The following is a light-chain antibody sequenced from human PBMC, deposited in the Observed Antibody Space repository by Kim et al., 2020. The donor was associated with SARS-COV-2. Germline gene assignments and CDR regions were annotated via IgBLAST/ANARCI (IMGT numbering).Light chain of an antibody. V-gene: IGKV1-8*01. CDR2: AAS. CDR3: QQYYNYPYT. CDR1: QGVSSY. J-gene: IGKJ2*01. Sequence: ASTGDRVTITCRAGQGVSSYLAWYQQKPGRAPKLLIYAASALQSGVPSRFSGSGSGTDFTLTITSLQSEDFATYYCQQYYNYPYTFGQGTKLEI.